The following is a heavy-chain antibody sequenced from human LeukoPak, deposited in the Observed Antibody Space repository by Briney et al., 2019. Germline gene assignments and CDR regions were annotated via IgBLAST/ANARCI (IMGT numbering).Heavy chain of an antibody. Sequence: GGSLRLSCTASEFSFSSYSMNWVRQAPGKGLEWVAVMWYDGRKKDYADSVKGRFIISRDNSKNTVYLQMNSLRADDTAVYYCARDPTTVTTGVLGYWGQGTSVTVP. V-gene: IGHV3-33*08. CDR1: EFSFSSYS. CDR2: MWYDGRKK. J-gene: IGHJ4*01. CDR3: ARDPTTVTTGVLGY. D-gene: IGHD4-17*01.